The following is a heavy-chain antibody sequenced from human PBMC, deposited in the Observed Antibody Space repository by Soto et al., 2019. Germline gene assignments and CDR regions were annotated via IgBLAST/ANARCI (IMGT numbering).Heavy chain of an antibody. CDR2: IYYTGST. CDR3: TRDGRGYSGYSYDY. D-gene: IGHD5-12*01. CDR1: GGSISSYY. J-gene: IGHJ4*02. V-gene: IGHV4-59*01. Sequence: KPSETLSLTCTVSGGSISSYYWSWIRQPPGKGLEWIGYIYYTGSTNYNPSLKSRVTISVDTSKNQFSLKLSSVTAADTAVYYCTRDGRGYSGYSYDYWGQGTPVTVSS.